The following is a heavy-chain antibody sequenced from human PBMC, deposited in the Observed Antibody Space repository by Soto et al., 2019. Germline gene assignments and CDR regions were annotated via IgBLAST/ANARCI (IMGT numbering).Heavy chain of an antibody. V-gene: IGHV4-30-4*01. CDR2: IYYSGLT. CDR3: ARDRSNSPDFFDY. Sequence: SETLSITCTVSGGSISSDDYYWTWIRQPPGKGLEWIGYIYYSGLTSYNPSLDSRITISIDTSKNHFSLNLSSVTAADTAVYYCARDRSNSPDFFDYWGQGALVTVSS. J-gene: IGHJ4*02. D-gene: IGHD6-6*01. CDR1: GGSISSDDYY.